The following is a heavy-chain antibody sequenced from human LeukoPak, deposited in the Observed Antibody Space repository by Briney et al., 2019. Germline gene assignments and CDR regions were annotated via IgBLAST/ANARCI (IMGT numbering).Heavy chain of an antibody. J-gene: IGHJ5*02. V-gene: IGHV3-7*01. CDR1: GFTFSSYW. CDR2: IKQDGSEK. Sequence: GGSLRLSCAASGFTFSSYWMSWVRQAPGKGLEWVANIKQDGSEKCYVDSVKGRFTISRDNSKNTLYLQMNSLRAEDTAVYYCAREGGDTYYYDSGTPGTNWFDPWGQGTLVTVSS. D-gene: IGHD3-22*01. CDR3: AREGGDTYYYDSGTPGTNWFDP.